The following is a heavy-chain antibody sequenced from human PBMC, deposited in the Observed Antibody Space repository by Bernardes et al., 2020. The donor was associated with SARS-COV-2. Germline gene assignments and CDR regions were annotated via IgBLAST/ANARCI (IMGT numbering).Heavy chain of an antibody. CDR3: AKNEGDIVVVTAPGYFQH. D-gene: IGHD2-21*02. Sequence: GGSLRLSCAASGFTFSIYAMHWVRQAPGKGLEWVAVISDDGDNEYYADSVKGRLTISRDNSKNTLYLQMNSLRAEDTAVYYCAKNEGDIVVVTAPGYFQHWGQGTLVTVSS. CDR1: GFTFSIYA. CDR2: ISDDGDNE. V-gene: IGHV3-30*04. J-gene: IGHJ1*01.